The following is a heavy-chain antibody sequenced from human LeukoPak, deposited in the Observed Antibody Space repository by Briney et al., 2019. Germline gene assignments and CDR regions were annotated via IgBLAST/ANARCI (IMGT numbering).Heavy chain of an antibody. Sequence: PGGSLRLSCAVSGFTVSTNHMSWVRQAPGRGLEWVSVIYNGGNTYYTDSVKGRFTISRDNSKNTVFLQMNSLRVEDTAVYYCARDREVVTAKAQMDVWGKGTTVTVSS. J-gene: IGHJ6*03. V-gene: IGHV3-53*01. D-gene: IGHD2-21*02. CDR3: ARDREVVTAKAQMDV. CDR2: IYNGGNT. CDR1: GFTVSTNH.